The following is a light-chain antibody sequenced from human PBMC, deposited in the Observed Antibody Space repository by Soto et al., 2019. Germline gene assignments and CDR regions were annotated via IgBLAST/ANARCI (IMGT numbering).Light chain of an antibody. CDR1: QSISKN. V-gene: IGKV1-39*01. CDR2: SAS. CDR3: QHSYSPPYT. J-gene: IGKJ2*01. Sequence: DIQMTQSPASLSASVGDRVTITCRASQSISKNLNWYQHRLGKAPQVLIYSASDSQIGVPSRFSASGSGTDFTLIISGLQPEDFATYYCQHSYSPPYTFGQGTKLEIK.